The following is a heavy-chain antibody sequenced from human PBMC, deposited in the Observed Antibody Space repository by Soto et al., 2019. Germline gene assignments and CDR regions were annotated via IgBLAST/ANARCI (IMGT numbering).Heavy chain of an antibody. CDR3: ARGRMIVVQLYNWFDP. CDR1: GGSFSGYY. J-gene: IGHJ5*02. CDR2: INHSGST. D-gene: IGHD3-22*01. Sequence: SETLSLTCAVCGGSFSGYYWSWIRQPPGKGLEWIGEINHSGSTNYNPSLKSRVTISVDTSKNQFSLKLSSVTAADTSVYYCARGRMIVVQLYNWFDPWGQGTLVTVSS. V-gene: IGHV4-34*01.